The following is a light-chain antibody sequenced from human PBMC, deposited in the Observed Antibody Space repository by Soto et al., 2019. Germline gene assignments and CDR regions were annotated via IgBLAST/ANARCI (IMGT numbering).Light chain of an antibody. CDR2: GNN. Sequence: QSVLTQPYSASGTPGQRVTFSCSGNTSNIGRNYVCWYQQFPGAAPKLLIYGNNNRPSAVPDRFSGSKSGTSASLAIAGLQAEDEADYYCQSYDSSLRGSVFGGGTKVTVL. CDR1: TSNIGRNY. J-gene: IGLJ3*02. V-gene: IGLV1-47*02. CDR3: QSYDSSLRGSV.